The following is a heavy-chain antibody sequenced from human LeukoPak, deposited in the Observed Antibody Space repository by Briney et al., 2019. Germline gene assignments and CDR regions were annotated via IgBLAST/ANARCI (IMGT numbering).Heavy chain of an antibody. CDR2: ISGSGVST. D-gene: IGHD6-19*01. CDR3: AKAQSSGWYSQYDY. V-gene: IGHV3-23*01. J-gene: IGHJ4*02. CDR1: GFTFTSYA. Sequence: GGSLRLSCAASGFTFTSYAMTWVRQAPGKGLEWVSAISGSGVSTSYADSVKGRFTISRANSKNTVYLQMHSLRAEDTAVYYCAKAQSSGWYSQYDYWGQGTLVTVSS.